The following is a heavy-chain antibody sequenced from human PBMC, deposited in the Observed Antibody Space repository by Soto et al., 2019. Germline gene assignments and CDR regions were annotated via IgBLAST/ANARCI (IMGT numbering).Heavy chain of an antibody. V-gene: IGHV1-46*03. CDR3: ARDQEPSTLYYDYYYMDV. Sequence: GASVKVSCKVSGYTLTELSMHWVRQAPGKGLEWMGIINPEDGSTSYAQKFQGRVTMTRDTSTSTVYMEVSSLRSEDTAVYYCARDQEPSTLYYDYYYMDVWGKGTTVTVSS. J-gene: IGHJ6*03. CDR1: GYTLTELS. CDR2: INPEDGST.